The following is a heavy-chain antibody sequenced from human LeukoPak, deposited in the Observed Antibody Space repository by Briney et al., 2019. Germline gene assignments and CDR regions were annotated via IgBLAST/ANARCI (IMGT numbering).Heavy chain of an antibody. CDR1: GYTFTSYG. Sequence: ASVKVSCKASGYTFTSYGISWVRQAPGQGLEWMGWISAYNGNTNYAQKLQGRVTMTTDTSTSTAYMELRSLRSDDTAVYYCARDYYYDSSGYYPPYYYYMDVWGKGTTVTVSS. V-gene: IGHV1-18*01. J-gene: IGHJ6*03. D-gene: IGHD3-22*01. CDR2: ISAYNGNT. CDR3: ARDYYYDSSGYYPPYYYYMDV.